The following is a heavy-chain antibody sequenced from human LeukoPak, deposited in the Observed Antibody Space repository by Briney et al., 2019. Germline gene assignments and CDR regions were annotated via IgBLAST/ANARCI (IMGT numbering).Heavy chain of an antibody. J-gene: IGHJ1*01. Sequence: SETLSLTCTVSGVSISSSNSYWGWIRQPPGKGLEWIASIYYTGNTYYNTSLKSRVTISIESSKNQISLRLTSVTATDTAMYYCARLPHCSSTSCYGWVTDEYFQHWGQGTLVTVSS. CDR1: GVSISSSNSY. V-gene: IGHV4-39*01. D-gene: IGHD2-2*01. CDR2: IYYTGNT. CDR3: ARLPHCSSTSCYGWVTDEYFQH.